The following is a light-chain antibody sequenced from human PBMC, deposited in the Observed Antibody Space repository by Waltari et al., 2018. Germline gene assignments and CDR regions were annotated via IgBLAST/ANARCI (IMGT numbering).Light chain of an antibody. CDR2: AAS. CDR3: QQSYSTPIT. Sequence: DIQMTQSPSSLSASVGDRVTLTCRASQSISNYLNLCQQKPGKAPKLLIFAASSLQSGVPSRFSGSGSGTDFTLTISSLQPEDFATYYCQQSYSTPITFGQGTRLEIK. CDR1: QSISNY. J-gene: IGKJ5*01. V-gene: IGKV1-39*01.